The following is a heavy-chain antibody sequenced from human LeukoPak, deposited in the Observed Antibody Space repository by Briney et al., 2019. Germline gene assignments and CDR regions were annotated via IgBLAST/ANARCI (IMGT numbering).Heavy chain of an antibody. D-gene: IGHD3-22*01. V-gene: IGHV4-38-2*02. CDR2: IYHSGSS. CDR1: SYSISSGYY. CDR3: ARDQYYYDRSGYYAFDI. J-gene: IGHJ3*02. Sequence: SETLSLTCTVSSYSISSGYYWGWIRQPPGKGLEWLGDIYHSGSSYYNPSLKSRVTILVDTSKNQFSLKLSSVTAADTAVYYCARDQYYYDRSGYYAFDIWGQGTMVTVSS.